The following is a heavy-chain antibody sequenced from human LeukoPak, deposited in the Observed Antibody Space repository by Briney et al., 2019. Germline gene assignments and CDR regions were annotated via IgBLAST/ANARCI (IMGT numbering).Heavy chain of an antibody. CDR2: ISSSSSTI. J-gene: IGHJ4*02. V-gene: IGHV3-48*01. CDR1: GFTFSSYS. CDR3: ARDRRADFWSGYYTSFDY. Sequence: GGSLRLSCAASGFTFSSYSMNWVRQAPGKGLEWVSYISSSSSTIYYADSVKGRFTISRDNAKNSLYLQMNSLRAEDTAVYYCARDRRADFWSGYYTSFDYWGQGTLVTVSS. D-gene: IGHD3-3*01.